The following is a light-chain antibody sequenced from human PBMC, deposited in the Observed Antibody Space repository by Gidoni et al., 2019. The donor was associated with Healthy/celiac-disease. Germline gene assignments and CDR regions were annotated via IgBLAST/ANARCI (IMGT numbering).Light chain of an antibody. CDR2: GAS. CDR1: QSVSSSY. Sequence: EFVLTQSPGTLSLSPGERATLSCMASQSVSSSYLAWYQQKHGQAPRLLIYGASSRATGIPDRLSGSGSGTDFTITISRLEPEDFAVYYCQQYGSAPMYTFGQGTKLEIK. J-gene: IGKJ2*01. CDR3: QQYGSAPMYT. V-gene: IGKV3-20*01.